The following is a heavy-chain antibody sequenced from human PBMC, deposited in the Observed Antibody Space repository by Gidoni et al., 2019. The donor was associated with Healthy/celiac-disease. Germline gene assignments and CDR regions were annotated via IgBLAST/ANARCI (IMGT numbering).Heavy chain of an antibody. D-gene: IGHD3-10*01. V-gene: IGHV3-21*01. CDR2: ISSSSSYI. J-gene: IGHJ5*02. CDR1: GFTFSSYS. Sequence: EVQLVESGGGLVKPGGSLRLSCASSGFTFSSYSMNWVRQAPGKGLEWVPSISSSSSYIYYAYSVKGRFTISRDNANNSLYLQMNSLRAEDTAVYYCARDLAGSGSYYNWFDPWGQGTLVTVSS. CDR3: ARDLAGSGSYYNWFDP.